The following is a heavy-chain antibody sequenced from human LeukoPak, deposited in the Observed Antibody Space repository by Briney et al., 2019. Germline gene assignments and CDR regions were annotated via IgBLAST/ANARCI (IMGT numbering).Heavy chain of an antibody. CDR2: ISYDGSNK. D-gene: IGHD3-10*01. V-gene: IGHV3-30*18. J-gene: IGHJ4*02. Sequence: GRSLRLSCAASGFTFSSYGMHWVRQAPGKGLEWVAVISYDGSNKYYADSVKGRFTISRDNSKNTLYLQMNSLRAEDTAVYYCAKDLKPYGSGSYYFDYWGQGTLVTVPS. CDR3: AKDLKPYGSGSYYFDY. CDR1: GFTFSSYG.